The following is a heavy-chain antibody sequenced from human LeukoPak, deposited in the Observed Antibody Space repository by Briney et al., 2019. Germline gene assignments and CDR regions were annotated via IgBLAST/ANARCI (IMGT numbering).Heavy chain of an antibody. V-gene: IGHV4-34*01. CDR3: ARGGGPAPGY. J-gene: IGHJ4*02. CDR2: INDSGST. Sequence: PSETLSLTCAVYGGSFSDYYWSWIRQPPGKGLEWIGEINDSGSTNYNPSLKSRVTMLEDTSKNQFSLKPSSVTAADTAVYYCARGGGPAPGYWGQGTVVTVSS. CDR1: GGSFSDYY.